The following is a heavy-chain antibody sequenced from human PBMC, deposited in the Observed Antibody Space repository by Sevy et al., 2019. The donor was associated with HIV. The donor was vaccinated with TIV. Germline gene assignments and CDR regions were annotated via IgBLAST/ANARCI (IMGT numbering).Heavy chain of an antibody. D-gene: IGHD6-19*01. CDR2: IWYDGSNK. V-gene: IGHV3-33*01. CDR1: GFTFSNYG. CDR3: GRDGGGQWSRSCDY. J-gene: IGHJ4*02. Sequence: GGSLRLSCAASGFTFSNYGMHWVRQAPGKGLEWVAIIWYDGSNKYYADSVKGRFTISRDNSKNTLYLQINSLGSEDTAVYYCGRDGGGQWSRSCDYWGQGTLVTVSS.